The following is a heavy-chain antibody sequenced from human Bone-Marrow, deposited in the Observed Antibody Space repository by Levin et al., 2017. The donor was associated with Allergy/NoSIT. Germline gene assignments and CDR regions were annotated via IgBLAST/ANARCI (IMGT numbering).Heavy chain of an antibody. CDR1: GFTFSSYS. D-gene: IGHD6-13*01. V-gene: IGHV3-48*04. J-gene: IGHJ6*02. Sequence: PGGSLRLSCAASGFTFSSYSMNWVRQAPGKGLEWVSYISSSSSTIYYADSVKGRFTISRDNAKNSLYLQMNSLRAEDTAVYYCARDTPQIAAAGTSGAIYYYYGMDVWGQGTTVTVSS. CDR3: ARDTPQIAAAGTSGAIYYYYGMDV. CDR2: ISSSSSTI.